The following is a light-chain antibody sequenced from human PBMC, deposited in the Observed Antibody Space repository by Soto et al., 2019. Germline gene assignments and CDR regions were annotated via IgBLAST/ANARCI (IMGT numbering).Light chain of an antibody. Sequence: ALTQPASVSWAPGQSITISCTGTSSDVGSYHYVSWFQQHPGKAPKLIIFEVSDRPSGVSTRFSGSKSGDTASLTISWLQADDEADYYCSSYTSGRDVYVFGGGTKVTVL. V-gene: IGLV2-14*01. CDR3: SSYTSGRDVYV. CDR2: EVS. J-gene: IGLJ1*01. CDR1: SSDVGSYHY.